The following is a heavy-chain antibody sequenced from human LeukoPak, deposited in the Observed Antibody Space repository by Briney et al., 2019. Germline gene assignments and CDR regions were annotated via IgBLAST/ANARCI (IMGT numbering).Heavy chain of an antibody. CDR3: ARDEADIVVVPAAILSFDP. CDR2: INTNTGNP. V-gene: IGHV7-4-1*02. CDR1: GYTFTSYA. D-gene: IGHD2-2*02. J-gene: IGHJ5*02. Sequence: ASVKVSCKASGYTFTSYAMNWVRQAPGQGLEWMGWINTNTGNPTYAQGFTGRFVFSLDTSVSTAYLQISSLKAEDTAVYYCARDEADIVVVPAAILSFDPWGQGTLVTVPS.